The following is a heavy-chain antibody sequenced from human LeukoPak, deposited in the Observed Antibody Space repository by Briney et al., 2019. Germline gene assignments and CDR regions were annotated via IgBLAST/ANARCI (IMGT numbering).Heavy chain of an antibody. J-gene: IGHJ4*02. CDR2: ISTSSSYI. D-gene: IGHD4-17*01. CDR1: GFTFNGYS. Sequence: PGGSLRLSCTASGFTFNGYSMNWVRQAPGKGLEWVSSISTSSSYIYYADSVKGRFTISRNNPKNSLYLQMNSLRAEDTAVYYCARNRGDPSYFDYWGQGTLVTVSS. V-gene: IGHV3-21*01. CDR3: ARNRGDPSYFDY.